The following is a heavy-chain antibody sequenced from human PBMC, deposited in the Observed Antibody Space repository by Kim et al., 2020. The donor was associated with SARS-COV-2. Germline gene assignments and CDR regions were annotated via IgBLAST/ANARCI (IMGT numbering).Heavy chain of an antibody. CDR3: ARQVRGGGMDV. CDR2: YT. D-gene: IGHD3-10*01. J-gene: IGHJ6*02. V-gene: IGHV5-10-1*01. Sequence: YTNYSPPFHGHVTLSGDKSINTAFLQWTGLRASDTAIYYCARQVRGGGMDVWGRGTLVTVSS.